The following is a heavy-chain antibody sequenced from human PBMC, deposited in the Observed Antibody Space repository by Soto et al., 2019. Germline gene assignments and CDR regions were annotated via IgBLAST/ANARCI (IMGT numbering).Heavy chain of an antibody. CDR1: GGSISGHY. CDR2: ISYSGST. D-gene: IGHD3-3*01. J-gene: IGHJ5*02. Sequence: SETLSLTCTVSGGSISGHYWSWIRQPPGKGLQYIGYISYSGSTNYNPSLKSRVTISVDTSNNQFSLRLSFVTAADTAVYYCARDVGLQHDTGYYDFWSGKNNWFDPWGQGILVTVSS. V-gene: IGHV4-59*11. CDR3: ARDVGLQHDTGYYDFWSGKNNWFDP.